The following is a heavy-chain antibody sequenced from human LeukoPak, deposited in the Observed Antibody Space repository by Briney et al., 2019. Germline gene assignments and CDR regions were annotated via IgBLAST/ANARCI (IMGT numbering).Heavy chain of an antibody. CDR3: ARGRIGIE. V-gene: IGHV4-39*07. CDR2: INHSGST. Sequence: PSETLSLTCTVSGGSISSSSYYWGWIRQPPGKGLEWIGEINHSGSTNYNPSLKSRVTISVDTSKNQFSLKLSSVTAADTAVYYCARGRIGIEWGQGTLVTVSS. CDR1: GGSISSSSYY. J-gene: IGHJ4*02. D-gene: IGHD2-15*01.